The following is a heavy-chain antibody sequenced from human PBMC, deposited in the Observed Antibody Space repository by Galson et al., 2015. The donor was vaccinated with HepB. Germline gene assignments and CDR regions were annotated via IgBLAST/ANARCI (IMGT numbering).Heavy chain of an antibody. Sequence: SLRHSCAASGFTVSSNYMSWVRQAPGKGLEWVSVIYSGGSTYYADSVKGRFTIYRDKSKNTLYLQMNSLRAEDTAVYYCARAILSLRIAVAGPVYGMDVWGQGTTVTVSS. CDR3: ARAILSLRIAVAGPVYGMDV. V-gene: IGHV3-66*01. J-gene: IGHJ6*02. CDR2: IYSGGST. CDR1: GFTVSSNY. D-gene: IGHD6-19*01.